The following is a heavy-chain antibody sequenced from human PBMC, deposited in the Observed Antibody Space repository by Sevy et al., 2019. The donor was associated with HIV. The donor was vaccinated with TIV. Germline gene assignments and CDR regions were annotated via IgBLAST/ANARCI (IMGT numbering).Heavy chain of an antibody. D-gene: IGHD3-22*01. V-gene: IGHV1-24*01. J-gene: IGHJ4*02. CDR1: GYTLTQVS. CDR3: ATTKDYYDSSGCPFDY. Sequence: ASVKVSCKVSGYTLTQVSMHWVRQAPGEGLEWMGSFDPEDGETIYAQKFQGRVTMTEYTSTDTAYMELNSLRSEDTAVYFCATTKDYYDSSGCPFDYWGQGTLVTVSS. CDR2: FDPEDGET.